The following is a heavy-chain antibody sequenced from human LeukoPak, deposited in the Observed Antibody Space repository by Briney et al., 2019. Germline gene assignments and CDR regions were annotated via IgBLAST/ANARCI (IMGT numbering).Heavy chain of an antibody. J-gene: IGHJ4*02. CDR1: GYSFTSYW. V-gene: IGHV5-51*01. CDR3: ATSTVTPRIDY. D-gene: IGHD4-11*01. Sequence: GESLKISCKGSGYSFTSYWIGWVRQMPGKALEWMGIIYPGDSDTRYSPSFQGQVTISADKSISTTYLQWSSLKASDTAMYYCATSTVTPRIDYWGQGTLVTVSS. CDR2: IYPGDSDT.